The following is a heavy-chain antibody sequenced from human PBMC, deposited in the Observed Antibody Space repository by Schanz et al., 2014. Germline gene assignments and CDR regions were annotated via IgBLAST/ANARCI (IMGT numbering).Heavy chain of an antibody. J-gene: IGHJ6*02. D-gene: IGHD1-26*01. CDR2: ISTYTGNT. CDR1: GYTFTSYG. CDR3: ARDPYSASYFPSPPLYGLDV. Sequence: QVQLVQSGTEVKKPGASVKVSCKASGYTFTSYGVSWVRQAPGQGLEWMGWISTYTGNTNYAQRLQDRVTMTTDTSTSTAYMELRSLRSDDTAVYYCARDPYSASYFPSPPLYGLDVWGQGTTVTVSS. V-gene: IGHV1-18*04.